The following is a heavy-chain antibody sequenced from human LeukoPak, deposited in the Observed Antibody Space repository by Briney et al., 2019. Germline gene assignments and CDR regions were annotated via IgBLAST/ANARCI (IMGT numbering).Heavy chain of an antibody. Sequence: GGSLRLSCAASGFTFSSYEMKWVRQAPGKGLEWVSYITSSGRTIYYADSVKGRLTISRDNAKNSLYLQMNRLRAEDTAVYYCARNIAVAGRRFDSWGQGTLVTVSS. D-gene: IGHD6-13*01. J-gene: IGHJ4*02. CDR2: ITSSGRTI. CDR1: GFTFSSYE. CDR3: ARNIAVAGRRFDS. V-gene: IGHV3-48*03.